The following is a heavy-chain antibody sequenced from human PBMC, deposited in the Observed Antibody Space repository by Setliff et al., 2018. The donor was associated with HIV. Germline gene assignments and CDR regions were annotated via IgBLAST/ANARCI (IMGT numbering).Heavy chain of an antibody. CDR2: IYYSGST. V-gene: IGHV4-31*03. CDR3: ARGYYDFWSGPFKYYYYYMDV. CDR1: GGSISSGGYF. J-gene: IGHJ6*03. Sequence: PSETLSLTCTVSGGSISSGGYFWSWIRQLPGKGLEWIGYIYYSGSTFYNPSLKSRVSISVDTAKNQFSLKLSSVTAADTAVYYCARGYYDFWSGPFKYYYYYMDVWGKGTTVTVSS. D-gene: IGHD3-3*01.